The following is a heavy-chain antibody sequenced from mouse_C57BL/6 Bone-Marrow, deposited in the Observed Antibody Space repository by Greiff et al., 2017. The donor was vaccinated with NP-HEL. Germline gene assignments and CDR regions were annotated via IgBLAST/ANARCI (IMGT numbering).Heavy chain of an antibody. J-gene: IGHJ3*01. CDR3: ARYYGSSYGVAY. CDR1: GYTFTSYG. D-gene: IGHD1-1*01. CDR2: IYPRSGNT. V-gene: IGHV1-81*01. Sequence: QVQLKQSGAELARPGASVKLSCKASGYTFTSYGISWVKQRTGQGLEWIGEIYPRSGNTYYTEQFKGKATMTADKSSSTAYMQLRSLTSEDSAVYFCARYYGSSYGVAYWGQGTLVTVSA.